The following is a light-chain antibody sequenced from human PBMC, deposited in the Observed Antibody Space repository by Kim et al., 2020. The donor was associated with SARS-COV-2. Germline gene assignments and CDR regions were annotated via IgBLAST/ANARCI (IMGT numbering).Light chain of an antibody. Sequence: SPGEDATHSSSAEQRISSTFFAWYQQKSGHTPRLLIYATSNRATGISDRFSCSGSGTDFTLTISRLDPEDCAVYYCQQYGTSPRTFGQGTKVDIK. J-gene: IGKJ1*01. CDR2: ATS. CDR3: QQYGTSPRT. V-gene: IGKV3-20*01. CDR1: QRISSTF.